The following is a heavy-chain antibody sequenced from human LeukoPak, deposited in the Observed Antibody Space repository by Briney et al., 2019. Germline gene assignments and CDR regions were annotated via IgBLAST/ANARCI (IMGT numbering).Heavy chain of an antibody. Sequence: GSSVKVSCKASGGTFSSYAISWVRQAPGQGLEWMGGIIPIFGTANHAQKFQGRVTITADESTSTAYMELSSLRSEDTAVYYCARNRYYYDSSGYSSFYYYYYMDVWGKGTTVTISS. CDR2: IIPIFGTA. V-gene: IGHV1-69*01. CDR3: ARNRYYYDSSGYSSFYYYYYMDV. D-gene: IGHD3-22*01. CDR1: GGTFSSYA. J-gene: IGHJ6*03.